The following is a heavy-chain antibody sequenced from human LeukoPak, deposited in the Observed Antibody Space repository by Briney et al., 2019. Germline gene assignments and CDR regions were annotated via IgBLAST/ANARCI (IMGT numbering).Heavy chain of an antibody. J-gene: IGHJ3*02. D-gene: IGHD1-26*01. Sequence: SQTLSLTCAISGDSVSNNIATWNWVRQSPSRGLEWLGRTYYRSKWYNAYAVSVKSRITINPDTSKNQFSLQLNSVTPEDTAVYYCARESDRSDAFDIWGQGTMVTVSS. V-gene: IGHV6-1*01. CDR3: ARESDRSDAFDI. CDR1: GDSVSNNIAT. CDR2: TYYRSKWYN.